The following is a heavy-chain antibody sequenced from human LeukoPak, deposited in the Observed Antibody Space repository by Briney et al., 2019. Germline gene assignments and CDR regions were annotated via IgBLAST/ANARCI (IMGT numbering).Heavy chain of an antibody. J-gene: IGHJ5*02. CDR1: GGSISSYY. Sequence: SETLSLTCTVSGGSISSYYWSWIRQPAGKGLEWIGRIYTSGSTNYNPSLKSRVTMSVDTSKNQFSLKLSSVTAADTAVYYCARSHCSGGGCFSSWFDPWGQGTLVTVSS. V-gene: IGHV4-4*07. D-gene: IGHD2-15*01. CDR3: ARSHCSGGGCFSSWFDP. CDR2: IYTSGST.